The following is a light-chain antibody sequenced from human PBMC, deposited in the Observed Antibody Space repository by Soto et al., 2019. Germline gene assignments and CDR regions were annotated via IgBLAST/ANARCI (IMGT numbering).Light chain of an antibody. Sequence: ELVLAQSPGTLSLSPGERATLSCRASQSVSSYLAWYQQKPGQAPRLLIYDASNRATGIPARFSGSGSGTDFTLTISSLEPEDFAVYYCQQRSNWRSITVGQGTRLEIK. V-gene: IGKV3-11*01. CDR1: QSVSSY. CDR3: QQRSNWRSIT. J-gene: IGKJ5*01. CDR2: DAS.